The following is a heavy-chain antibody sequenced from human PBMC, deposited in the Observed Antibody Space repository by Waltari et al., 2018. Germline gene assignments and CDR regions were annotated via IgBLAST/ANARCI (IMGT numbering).Heavy chain of an antibody. CDR3: AHSTLVYGDYEVYYYYGMDV. Sequence: LTCTFSGFSLSTSGVGVGWIRQPPGKALEWLALIYWNDDKRYSPSLKSRLTITKDTSKNQVVLTMTNMDPVDTATYYCAHSTLVYGDYEVYYYYGMDVWGQGTTVTVSS. D-gene: IGHD4-17*01. V-gene: IGHV2-5*01. J-gene: IGHJ6*02. CDR1: GFSLSTSGVG. CDR2: IYWNDDK.